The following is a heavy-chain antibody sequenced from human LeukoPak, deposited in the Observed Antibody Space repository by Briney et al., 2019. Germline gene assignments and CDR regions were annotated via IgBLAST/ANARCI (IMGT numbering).Heavy chain of an antibody. Sequence: GGSLRLSCAVSGFTFSSNSMNWVRQAPGKGLEWVSYISSSSSTIYYADSVKGRFTISRDNAKNSLYLQMNSLRDEDTAVYYCAITRTSLFDYWGQGTLVTVSS. J-gene: IGHJ4*02. V-gene: IGHV3-48*02. CDR2: ISSSSSTI. D-gene: IGHD3-16*02. CDR1: GFTFSSNS. CDR3: AITRTSLFDY.